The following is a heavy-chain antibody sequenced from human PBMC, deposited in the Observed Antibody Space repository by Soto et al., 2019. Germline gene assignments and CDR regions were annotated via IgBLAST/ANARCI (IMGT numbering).Heavy chain of an antibody. D-gene: IGHD3-3*01. CDR1: GYTFTSYG. CDR3: ARDGEGTIFGVVKYYYYYMDV. CDR2: ISAYYGNT. V-gene: IGHV1-18*01. J-gene: IGHJ6*03. Sequence: ASVKVSCKASGYTFTSYGISWVRQAPGQGLEWMGWISAYYGNTNYAQKLQGRVTMTTDTSTSTAYMELRSLRSDDTAVYYCARDGEGTIFGVVKYYYYYMDVWGKGTTVTVSS.